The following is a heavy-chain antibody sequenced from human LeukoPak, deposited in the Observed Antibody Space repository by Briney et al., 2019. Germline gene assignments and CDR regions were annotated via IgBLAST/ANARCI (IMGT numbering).Heavy chain of an antibody. CDR1: GGTFSSYA. J-gene: IGHJ2*01. V-gene: IGHV1-69*13. D-gene: IGHD3-16*01. CDR3: AGPSRGGINWYFDL. CDR2: IIPIFGTA. Sequence: SVKDSCKASGGTFSSYAISWVRQAPGQGLEWMGGIIPIFGTANYAQKFQGRVTITADESTSTAYMELSSLRSEDTAVYYCAGPSRGGINWYFDLWGRGTLVTVSS.